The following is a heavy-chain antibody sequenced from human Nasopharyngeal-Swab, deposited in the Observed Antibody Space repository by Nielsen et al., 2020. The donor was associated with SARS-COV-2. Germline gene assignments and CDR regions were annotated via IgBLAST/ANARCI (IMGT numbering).Heavy chain of an antibody. CDR3: ARDKPAAIRRYYYYMDV. CDR1: GFTVSSNY. Sequence: GSLKISCAASGFTVSSNYMSWVRQAPGKGLEWVSVIYSGGSTYYADSVKGRFTISRDNSKNTLYLQMNSLRAEDTAVYYCARDKPAAIRRYYYYMDVWGKGTTVTVSS. V-gene: IGHV3-53*01. D-gene: IGHD2-2*02. J-gene: IGHJ6*03. CDR2: IYSGGST.